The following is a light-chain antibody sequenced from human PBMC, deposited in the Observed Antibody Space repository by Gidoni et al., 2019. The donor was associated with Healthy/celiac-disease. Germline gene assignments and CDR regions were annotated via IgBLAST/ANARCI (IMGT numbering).Light chain of an antibody. V-gene: IGKV1-5*03. Sequence: DIQMTQSPSTLSASVGDRVTITCRASQRISSWLAWYQQEPGQAPKLLIYKASSLESGVPSRFSGSGSGLEFTLTIISLQPYDFATYYCQQYNSYSLTFGQGTKVEIK. CDR3: QQYNSYSLT. CDR1: QRISSW. J-gene: IGKJ1*01. CDR2: KAS.